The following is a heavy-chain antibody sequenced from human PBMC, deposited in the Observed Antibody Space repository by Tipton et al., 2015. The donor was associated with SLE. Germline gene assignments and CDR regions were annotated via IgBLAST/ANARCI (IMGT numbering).Heavy chain of an antibody. CDR3: ARDMAYDSSGSYSGDAFDT. CDR1: GGSISSSSYY. J-gene: IGHJ3*02. Sequence: TLSLTCTVSGGSISSSSYYWGWIRQPPGKGLEWIGSIYYSGSTYYNPSLKSRVTISVDTSKNQFSLKLSSVTAADTAVYYCARDMAYDSSGSYSGDAFDTWGQGTMVTVSS. CDR2: IYYSGST. D-gene: IGHD3-22*01. V-gene: IGHV4-39*07.